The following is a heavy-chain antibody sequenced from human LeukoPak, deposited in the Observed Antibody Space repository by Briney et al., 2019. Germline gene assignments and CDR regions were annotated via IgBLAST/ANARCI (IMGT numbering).Heavy chain of an antibody. J-gene: IGHJ6*03. CDR3: AKGSYGNYFYYYMDV. CDR1: GFTFSSYA. CDR2: ISASGGST. D-gene: IGHD1-26*01. V-gene: IGHV3-23*01. Sequence: GGSLRLSCAASGFTFSSYAMNWVRQAPGKGLEWVSTISASGGSTYYTDSVKGRFTIPRDNSKNTLYLRMNSLRAEDTAVYFCAKGSYGNYFYYYMDVWGEGTTVTVSS.